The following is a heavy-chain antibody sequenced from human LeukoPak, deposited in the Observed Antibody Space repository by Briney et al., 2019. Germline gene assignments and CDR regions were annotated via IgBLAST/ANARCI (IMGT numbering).Heavy chain of an antibody. J-gene: IGHJ4*02. CDR3: ASRPKGGATYFDY. CDR2: MYYSGST. Sequence: SETLSLTCTVSGASISSYYWSWIRQPPGKGLEWIGYMYYSGSTNYNPSLKSRVTISIDTSKNQFSLNLTSVTAADTAAYYCASRPKGGATYFDYWGQGTLVTVSS. D-gene: IGHD1-26*01. CDR1: GASISSYY. V-gene: IGHV4-59*01.